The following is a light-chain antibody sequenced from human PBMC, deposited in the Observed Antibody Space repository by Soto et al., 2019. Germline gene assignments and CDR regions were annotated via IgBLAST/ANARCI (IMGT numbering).Light chain of an antibody. CDR2: GAS. CDR1: QSVSSSY. V-gene: IGKV3-20*01. J-gene: IGKJ2*01. CDR3: QQYGSSYT. Sequence: EIVLTQSPGTLSLSPGERATLSCRASQSVSSSYLAWYQQKPGQAPRLLIYGASSRATGIPDRFSGSWSGTDFTLTISRLEPEDFAVYYCQQYGSSYTFSQGTTLEIK.